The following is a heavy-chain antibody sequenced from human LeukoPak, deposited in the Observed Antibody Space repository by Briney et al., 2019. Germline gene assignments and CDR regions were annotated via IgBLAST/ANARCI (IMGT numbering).Heavy chain of an antibody. Sequence: SETLSLTCTVSGYSISSGYYWGWIRRPPGQGLEWIGSIYHSGSTYYNPSLKSRVTISVDTSKNQFSLKLSSVTAADTAVYYCARVGFSYGPNDYWGQGTLVTVSS. CDR3: ARVGFSYGPNDY. D-gene: IGHD5-18*01. CDR2: IYHSGST. CDR1: GYSISSGYY. V-gene: IGHV4-38-2*02. J-gene: IGHJ4*02.